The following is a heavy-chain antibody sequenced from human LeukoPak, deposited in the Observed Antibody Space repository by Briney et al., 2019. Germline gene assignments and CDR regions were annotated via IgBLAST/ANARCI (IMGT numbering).Heavy chain of an antibody. V-gene: IGHV4-59*01. CDR2: IYYSGST. CDR1: GGTISSYY. J-gene: IGHJ3*02. D-gene: IGHD3-22*01. CDR3: ARDPTMIGLGDAFDI. Sequence: PSETLSLTCTVSGGTISSYYWSWIRLPPGKGLEWIGYIYYSGSTNYNPSLKSRVTISVDTSKNQFSLKLSSVTAADTAVYYCARDPTMIGLGDAFDIWGQGTMVTVSS.